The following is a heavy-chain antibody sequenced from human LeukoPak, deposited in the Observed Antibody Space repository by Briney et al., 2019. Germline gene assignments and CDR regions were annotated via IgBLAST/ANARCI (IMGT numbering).Heavy chain of an antibody. J-gene: IGHJ4*02. CDR1: GYTFTSYG. CDR3: ARDERYCSGGSCYYGGEGY. V-gene: IGHV1-18*01. CDR2: ISAYNGNT. D-gene: IGHD2-15*01. Sequence: GALVKVSCKASGYTFTSYGISWMQQAPGQGLEWMGWISAYNGNTNYAQKLQGRVTMTTDTSTSTAYMELRSLRSDDTAVYYCARDERYCSGGSCYYGGEGYWGQGTLVTVSS.